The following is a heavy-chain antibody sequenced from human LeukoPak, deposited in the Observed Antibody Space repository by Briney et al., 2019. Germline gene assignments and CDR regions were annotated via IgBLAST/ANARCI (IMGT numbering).Heavy chain of an antibody. V-gene: IGHV4-31*03. Sequence: SETLSLTCTVSSGSISRDNYYWTWIRQHPGKGLEWIGYIYYSGSTYSNPSLASRVSISVDTSKNQFSLRLSSVTAADTAVYYCARVVEDTAMVVTEYYFDYWGQGTLVTVSS. D-gene: IGHD5-18*01. CDR3: ARVVEDTAMVVTEYYFDY. CDR2: IYYSGST. CDR1: SGSISRDNYY. J-gene: IGHJ4*02.